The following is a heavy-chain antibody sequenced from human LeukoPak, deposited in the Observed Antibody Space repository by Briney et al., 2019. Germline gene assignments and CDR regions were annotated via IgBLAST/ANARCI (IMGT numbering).Heavy chain of an antibody. D-gene: IGHD3-16*01. J-gene: IGHJ6*03. Sequence: GGSLRLSCAASRFAFDNFAMRWVRQAPGKGLKWVATVNDNGSATFYADSVKGRFTISRDNSYNTVSPQMNGLRDDDTGVYYCAKGLKTGVGPYMGYHYYMDVWGKGATVTVSS. CDR3: AKGLKTGVGPYMGYHYYMDV. CDR2: VNDNGSAT. V-gene: IGHV3-23*01. CDR1: RFAFDNFA.